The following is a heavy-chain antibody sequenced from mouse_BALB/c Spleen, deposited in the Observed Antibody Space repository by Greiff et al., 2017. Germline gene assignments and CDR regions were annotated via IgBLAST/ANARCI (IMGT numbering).Heavy chain of an antibody. CDR1: GFTFSSFG. Sequence: EVMLVESGGGLVQPGGSRKLSCAASGFTFSSFGMHWVRQAPEKGLEWVAYISSGSSTIYYADTVKGRFTISRDNPKNTQFLQMTSLRSEDTAMYYCARSGLGRGYFDYWGQGTTLTVSS. V-gene: IGHV5-17*02. J-gene: IGHJ2*01. CDR2: ISSGSSTI. D-gene: IGHD4-1*01. CDR3: ARSGLGRGYFDY.